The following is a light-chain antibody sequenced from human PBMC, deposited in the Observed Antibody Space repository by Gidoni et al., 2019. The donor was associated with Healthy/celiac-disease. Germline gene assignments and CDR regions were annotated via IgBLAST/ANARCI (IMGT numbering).Light chain of an antibody. CDR2: WAS. CDR1: QSVLYRSNNKNY. Sequence: DIVMTQSPDSMPVSLAERATINCKSSQSVLYRSNNKNYLAWYQQKPGRPPKLLIYWASTRVSGVPARFSGSGSWTDFSLTISSRLAEDVAVFYCHQHYSTPPAFXQXTRLEIK. J-gene: IGKJ5*01. CDR3: HQHYSTPPA. V-gene: IGKV4-1*01.